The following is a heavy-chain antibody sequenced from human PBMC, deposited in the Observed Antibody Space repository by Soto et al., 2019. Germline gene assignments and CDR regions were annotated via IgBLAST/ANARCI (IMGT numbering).Heavy chain of an antibody. V-gene: IGHV1-58*01. CDR2: IVVGSGNT. J-gene: IGHJ6*02. Sequence: ASVKVSCKASGFTFTISAVQWVLQARGQRLEWIGWIVVGSGNTNYAQKFQERVTITRDMSTSTAYMELSSLRSEDTAVYYCAADGYCSGGSCYEYDYGMDVWGQGTTVTVSS. CDR3: AADGYCSGGSCYEYDYGMDV. D-gene: IGHD2-15*01. CDR1: GFTFTISA.